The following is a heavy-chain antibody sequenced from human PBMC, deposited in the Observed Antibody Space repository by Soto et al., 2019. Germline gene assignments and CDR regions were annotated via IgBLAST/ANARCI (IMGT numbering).Heavy chain of an antibody. D-gene: IGHD2-15*01. CDR2: ISAYNGNT. CDR3: ARLLAMVAATNYYYYGMDV. CDR1: GFTFTTYG. Sequence: GASVKVSCKTSGFTFTTYGISWVRQAPGQGLERMGWISAYNGNTNYAQKLQGRVTMTTDTSTSTAYMELRSLRSDDTAVYYCARLLAMVAATNYYYYGMDVWGQGTTVTVS. J-gene: IGHJ6*02. V-gene: IGHV1-18*01.